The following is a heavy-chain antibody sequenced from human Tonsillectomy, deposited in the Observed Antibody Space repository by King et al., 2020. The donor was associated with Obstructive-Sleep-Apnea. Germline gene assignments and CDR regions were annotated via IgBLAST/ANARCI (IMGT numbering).Heavy chain of an antibody. CDR3: ARDRLRVGDCSGGNCYIGTFDI. Sequence: VQLVESGAEVKKPGASVKVSCKASGYTFSGYYIYWVRQAPGQGLEWMGRINPNSGGTNYAQKFQGRVTMTRDTSISTAYMELGRLGSDDTAVYYWARDRLRVGDCSGGNCYIGTFDIWGQGTMVTVSS. CDR2: INPNSGGT. CDR1: GYTFSGYY. D-gene: IGHD2-15*01. J-gene: IGHJ3*02. V-gene: IGHV1-2*06.